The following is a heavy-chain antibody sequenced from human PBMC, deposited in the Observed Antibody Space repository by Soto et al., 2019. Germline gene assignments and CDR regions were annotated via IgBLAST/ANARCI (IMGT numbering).Heavy chain of an antibody. J-gene: IGHJ4*02. CDR1: GDSITSDKW. V-gene: IGHV4-4*02. CDR2: IYHSGST. CDR3: ARGETQQQRDY. D-gene: IGHD6-13*01. Sequence: QVQLQESGPGLVKPSGTLSLTCAVSGDSITSDKWWSWIRQPPGKGLQWIGEIYHSGSTKYNPSLKSRVIISVDKSTNQFSLKLSSVTAADTAVYYCARGETQQQRDYWGQGTLVTVSS.